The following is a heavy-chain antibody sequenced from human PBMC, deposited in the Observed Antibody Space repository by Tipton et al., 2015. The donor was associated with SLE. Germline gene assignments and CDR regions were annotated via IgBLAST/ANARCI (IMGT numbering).Heavy chain of an antibody. D-gene: IGHD3-22*01. CDR3: ARGEYYYDSSGSPPDY. V-gene: IGHV3-21*03. J-gene: IGHJ4*02. Sequence: SLRLSCAASGFTLSSYRMNWVRQAPGKGLEWVSSISSSSSYIYYSDSVKGRFTISRDNAKNSLYLQMNSLRAEDTAVYYCARGEYYYDSSGSPPDYWGQGTLVTVSS. CDR2: ISSSSSYI. CDR1: GFTLSSYR.